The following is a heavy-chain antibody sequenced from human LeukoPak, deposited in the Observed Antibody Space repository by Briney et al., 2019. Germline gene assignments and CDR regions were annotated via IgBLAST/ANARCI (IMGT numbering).Heavy chain of an antibody. CDR2: IYYSGST. J-gene: IGHJ4*02. V-gene: IGHV4-39*01. Sequence: SETLSLTCTVSGGSISSSSYYWGWIRQPPGKGLEWIGSIYYSGSTYYNPSLKSRVTISVDTSKNQFSLKLSSVTAADTAVYYCARQSRLLTGYFDYWGQGTLVSVSS. CDR3: ARQSRLLTGYFDY. CDR1: GGSISSSSYY. D-gene: IGHD3-9*01.